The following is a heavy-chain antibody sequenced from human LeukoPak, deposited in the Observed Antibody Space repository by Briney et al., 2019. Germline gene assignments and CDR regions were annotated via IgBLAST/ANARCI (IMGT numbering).Heavy chain of an antibody. CDR3: ARVHSGYDPSFDY. D-gene: IGHD5-12*01. J-gene: IGHJ4*02. CDR2: IYYSGST. CDR1: GGSISSHY. Sequence: SETLSLTCPVSGGSISSHYSSWIRQPPGKGLEWIGYIYYSGSTNYNPSLKSRATISVKTSKNQFSLKLSSVTAADTAVYYCARVHSGYDPSFDYWGQGTLVTVSS. V-gene: IGHV4-59*11.